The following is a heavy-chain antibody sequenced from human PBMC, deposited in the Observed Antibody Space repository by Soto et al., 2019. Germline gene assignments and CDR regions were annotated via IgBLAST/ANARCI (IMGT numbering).Heavy chain of an antibody. CDR3: ARGLIKRTTMVRGALNWFDP. J-gene: IGHJ5*02. V-gene: IGHV4-34*01. D-gene: IGHD3-10*01. CDR1: GGSFSGYY. Sequence: SETLSLTCAVYGGSFSGYYWSWIRQPPGKGLEWIGEINHSGSTNYNPSLKSRVTISVDTSKNQFSLKLSSVTAADTAVYYCARGLIKRTTMVRGALNWFDPWGQGTLVTVSS. CDR2: INHSGST.